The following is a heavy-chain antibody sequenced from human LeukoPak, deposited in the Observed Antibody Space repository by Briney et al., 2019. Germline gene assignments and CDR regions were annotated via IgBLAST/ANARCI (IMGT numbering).Heavy chain of an antibody. CDR3: AKDMADIVVEPAATHYYYGMDV. V-gene: IGHV3-30*18. CDR2: ISYDGSNK. D-gene: IGHD2-2*01. CDR1: GFTFSSYG. Sequence: GGSLRLSCAASGFTFSSYGMHWVRQAPGKGLEWVAVISYDGSNKYYADSVKGRFTISRDNSKNTLYLQMNSLRAEDTAVYYCAKDMADIVVEPAATHYYYGMDVWGQGTTVTVSS. J-gene: IGHJ6*02.